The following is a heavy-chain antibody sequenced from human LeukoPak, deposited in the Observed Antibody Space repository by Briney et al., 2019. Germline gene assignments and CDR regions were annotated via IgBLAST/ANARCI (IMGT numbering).Heavy chain of an antibody. CDR3: ASLWRNDYNTLFDP. D-gene: IGHD4/OR15-4a*01. V-gene: IGHV4-34*01. CDR1: GGSFSGYY. J-gene: IGHJ5*02. Sequence: PSETLSLTCAVYGGSFSGYYWSWIRQPPGKGLEWIGEINHSGSTNYNPSLKSRVTISVDTSKNQFSLKLTSVTAADTAVYYCASLWRNDYNTLFDPWGQGTLVTVSS. CDR2: INHSGST.